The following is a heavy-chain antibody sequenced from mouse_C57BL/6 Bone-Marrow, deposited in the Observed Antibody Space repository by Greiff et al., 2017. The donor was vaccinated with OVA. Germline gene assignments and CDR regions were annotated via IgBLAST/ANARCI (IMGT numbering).Heavy chain of an antibody. CDR1: GFTFSDYY. CDR2: ISNGGGST. CDR3: ARANWAFDY. D-gene: IGHD4-1*01. Sequence: EVHLVESGGGLVQPGGSLKLSCAASGFTFSDYYMYWVRQTPEKRLEWVAYISNGGGSTYYPDTVKGRFTISSDNAKNTLYLQMIRLKSEDTAMYYCARANWAFDYWGQGTTLTVSS. J-gene: IGHJ2*01. V-gene: IGHV5-12*01.